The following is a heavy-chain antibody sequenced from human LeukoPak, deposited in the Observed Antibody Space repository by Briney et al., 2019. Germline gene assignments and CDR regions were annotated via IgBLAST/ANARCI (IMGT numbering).Heavy chain of an antibody. CDR1: GYTFASYG. CDR3: ARHRPSLNYDFWSGARPAEAFDI. V-gene: IGHV1-18*01. CDR2: ISADNGNI. J-gene: IGHJ3*02. D-gene: IGHD3-3*01. Sequence: ASVKVSCKASGYTFASYGFSWVRQAPGQGLEWMGWISADNGNINYAQKFQGRVTMTTDTPTSTAYMELRSLRSDDTAVYYCARHRPSLNYDFWSGARPAEAFDIWGQGTMVTVSS.